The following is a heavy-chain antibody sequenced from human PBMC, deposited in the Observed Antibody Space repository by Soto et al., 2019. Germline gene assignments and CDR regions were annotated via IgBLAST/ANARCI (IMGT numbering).Heavy chain of an antibody. CDR2: ISWNSGDK. J-gene: IGHJ4*02. Sequence: VQMVESGGGLVKPGMSLRLSCAASGFRFDDFAMHWVRQGQRKGLEWVSGISWNSGDKDYGDSVKGRFVISRDNDKNSLDLQMNSLRPEDTAVYYCVRGRGPMNRGYFFSWGRGTLVIVSP. CDR1: GFRFDDFA. D-gene: IGHD2-21*01. CDR3: VRGRGPMNRGYFFS. V-gene: IGHV3-9*01.